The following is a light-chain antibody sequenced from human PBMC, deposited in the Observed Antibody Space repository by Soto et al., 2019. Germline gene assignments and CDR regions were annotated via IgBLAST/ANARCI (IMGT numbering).Light chain of an antibody. CDR3: QKYNSAPLT. CDR1: QGITNY. Sequence: DIQMTQSPSSLSASVGDRVTITCRASQGITNYLAWYQQKPGKVPKLLIYAASTLQSGVPSRFSVSGSATDCTLTISSLQPEDVATYYCQKYNSAPLTFGGGTKVEIK. V-gene: IGKV1-27*01. CDR2: AAS. J-gene: IGKJ4*01.